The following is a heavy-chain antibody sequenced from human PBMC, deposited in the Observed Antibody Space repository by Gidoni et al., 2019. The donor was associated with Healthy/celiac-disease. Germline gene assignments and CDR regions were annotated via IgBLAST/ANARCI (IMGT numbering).Heavy chain of an antibody. J-gene: IGHJ4*02. Sequence: QVQLQESGPGLVKPSETLSLTCTVSGGSISSYYWSWIRQPPGKGLEWIGYIYYSGSTNYNPSLKSRVTISVDTSKNQFSLKLSSVTAADTAVYYCARANGDYGWGYWGQGTLVTVSS. CDR1: GGSISSYY. CDR2: IYYSGST. CDR3: ARANGDYGWGY. V-gene: IGHV4-59*01. D-gene: IGHD3-10*01.